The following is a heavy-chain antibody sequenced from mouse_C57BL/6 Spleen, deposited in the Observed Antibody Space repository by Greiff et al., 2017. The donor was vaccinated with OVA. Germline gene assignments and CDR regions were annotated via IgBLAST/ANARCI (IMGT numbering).Heavy chain of an antibody. J-gene: IGHJ2*01. CDR3: ARGDYYGTTPFDY. V-gene: IGHV14-3*01. D-gene: IGHD1-1*01. CDR2: IDPANGNT. Sequence: EVQGVESVAELVRPGASVKLSCTASGFNIKNTYMHWVKQRPEQGLEWIGRIDPANGNTKYAPKFQGKATITADTSSNTAYLQLSSLTSEDTAIYYCARGDYYGTTPFDYWGQGTTLTVSS. CDR1: GFNIKNTY.